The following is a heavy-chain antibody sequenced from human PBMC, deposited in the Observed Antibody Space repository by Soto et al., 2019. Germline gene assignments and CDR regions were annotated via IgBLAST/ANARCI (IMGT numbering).Heavy chain of an antibody. CDR2: INHSGST. Sequence: SETLSLTCAVYGGSFSGYYWSWIRQPPGKGLEWIGEINHSGSTNYNPSLKSRVTISVDTSKNQFSLKLSSVTAADTAVYYCARSAWIAVADRFDYWGQGTLVTVSS. V-gene: IGHV4-34*01. D-gene: IGHD6-19*01. CDR3: ARSAWIAVADRFDY. CDR1: GGSFSGYY. J-gene: IGHJ4*02.